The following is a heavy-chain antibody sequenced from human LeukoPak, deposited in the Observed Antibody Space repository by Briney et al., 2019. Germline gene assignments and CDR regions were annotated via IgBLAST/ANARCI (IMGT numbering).Heavy chain of an antibody. V-gene: IGHV4-39*01. Sequence: TSETLSLTCTVSGGSISSSNYYWAWIRQPPGKGLEWIGSIYYSGSTYYNPSLKSRVTISVDTSKNQFSLKLSSVTAADTAVYYCARQVLGYCSGGSCYSEMIWFDPWGQGTLVTVSS. J-gene: IGHJ5*02. CDR1: GGSISSSNYY. D-gene: IGHD2-15*01. CDR3: ARQVLGYCSGGSCYSEMIWFDP. CDR2: IYYSGST.